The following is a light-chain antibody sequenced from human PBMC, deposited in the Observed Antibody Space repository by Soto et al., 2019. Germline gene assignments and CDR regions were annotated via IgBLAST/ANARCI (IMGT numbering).Light chain of an antibody. CDR2: AAS. CDR1: QGIRND. J-gene: IGKJ1*01. Sequence: AIQMTQSPSSLSASVGDRVTISCRASQGIRNDLAWYQQKPGKAPKLLIFAASNLQSGVPSRFSGSGSGTDFTLTISRLQPEDFVTYYCLQLYNFSWTFGQGTQGGYQ. V-gene: IGKV1-6*01. CDR3: LQLYNFSWT.